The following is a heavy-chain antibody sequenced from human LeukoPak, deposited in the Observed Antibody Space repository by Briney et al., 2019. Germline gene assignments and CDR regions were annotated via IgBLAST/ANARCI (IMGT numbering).Heavy chain of an antibody. Sequence: GGSPRLSCAASGFIFTNYGMHWVRQAPGKGLEWVAIISFDGRIEYYVDSVKGRFTISRDKSKNTLYLQMNSLRPEDTAVYYCAKERASMGADAFDIWGQGTMVTVSS. CDR1: GFIFTNYG. CDR2: ISFDGRIE. V-gene: IGHV3-30*18. D-gene: IGHD1-26*01. J-gene: IGHJ3*02. CDR3: AKERASMGADAFDI.